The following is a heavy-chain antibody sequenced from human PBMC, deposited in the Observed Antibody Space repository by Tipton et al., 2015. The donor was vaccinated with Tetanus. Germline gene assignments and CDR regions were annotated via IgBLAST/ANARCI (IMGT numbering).Heavy chain of an antibody. CDR3: DRVIYSGSFYFDS. V-gene: IGHV3-74*01. CDR2: ISYDGSSI. J-gene: IGHJ4*02. Sequence: SLRLSCLATGFTFSSHWMHWVRQAPGKKLMWVARISYDGSSISYADSVKGRFTISRDNPKNTLYLQMNGLRGDDTALYFCDRVIYSGSFYFDSWGQGTRVTVSS. D-gene: IGHD1-26*01. CDR1: GFTFSSHW.